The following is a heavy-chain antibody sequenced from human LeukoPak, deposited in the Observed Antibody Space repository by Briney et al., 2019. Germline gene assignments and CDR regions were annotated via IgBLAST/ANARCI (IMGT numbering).Heavy chain of an antibody. V-gene: IGHV3-48*01. CDR1: GFTFSSYS. CDR3: ARVSPNTVTTLQYFDY. J-gene: IGHJ4*02. CDR2: ISSSSSTI. D-gene: IGHD4-17*01. Sequence: GGSLRLSCATYGFTFSSYSMDWVRQAPGRGLEWVSYISSSSSTIYYAASVKGRFNFSRHKAKQSLYLQMNSLRAENTALYYGARVSPNTVTTLQYFDYGGQGTLVTVS.